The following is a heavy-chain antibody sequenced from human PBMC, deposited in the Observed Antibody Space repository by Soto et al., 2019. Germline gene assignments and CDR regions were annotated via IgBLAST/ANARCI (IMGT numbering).Heavy chain of an antibody. J-gene: IGHJ4*02. Sequence: ASVKVSCKAPGGTFSSYAINWVRQATGQGLEWMGWMNPNSGNTGYAQKFQGRVTMTRNTSISTAYMELSSLRSEDTAVYYCARGGDYGDYFTFDYWGQGTLVTVSS. CDR2: MNPNSGNT. CDR1: GGTFSSYA. V-gene: IGHV1-8*02. D-gene: IGHD4-17*01. CDR3: ARGGDYGDYFTFDY.